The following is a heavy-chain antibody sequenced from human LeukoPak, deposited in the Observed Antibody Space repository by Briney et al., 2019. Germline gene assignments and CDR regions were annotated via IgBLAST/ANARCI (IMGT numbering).Heavy chain of an antibody. D-gene: IGHD2-15*01. CDR1: GYTFTSYD. CDR3: ARGSFSRWTTQSYFDY. Sequence: ASVKVSCTASGYTFTSYDIYWLRQAPGQGPEWMGWMTPNSGNTGSAQRFQGRVTMTRNTSMSSAYMELSSLRPEDTAVYYCARGSFSRWTTQSYFDYWGQGTLVTVSS. J-gene: IGHJ4*02. CDR2: MTPNSGNT. V-gene: IGHV1-8*01.